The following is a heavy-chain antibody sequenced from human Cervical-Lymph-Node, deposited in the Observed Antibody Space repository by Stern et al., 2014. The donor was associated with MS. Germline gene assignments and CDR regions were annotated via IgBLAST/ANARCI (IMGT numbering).Heavy chain of an antibody. J-gene: IGHJ4*02. D-gene: IGHD1-26*01. V-gene: IGHV4-4*02. CDR3: ARQYTGSYIDF. CDR1: GASISSNDW. CDR2: IYHSGTT. Sequence: QVQLQESGPGLVKPSGTLSLTCAVSGASISSNDWWIWVRQPPGRGLAWIGQIYHSGTTNYNPSLKSRVTISVDRSENQFFLKLTSVTAADTAIYYCARQYTGSYIDFWGQGTLVTVS.